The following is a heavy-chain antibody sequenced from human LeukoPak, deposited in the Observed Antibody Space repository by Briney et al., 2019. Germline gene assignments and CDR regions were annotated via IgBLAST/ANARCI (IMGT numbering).Heavy chain of an antibody. V-gene: IGHV6-1*01. CDR3: ARDQYSSGIGRGYYGMDV. D-gene: IGHD6-19*01. J-gene: IGHJ6*02. Sequence: SQTLSLTCAISGDSVSSNSAAWNWIRQSPSRGLEWLGRTYYRSKWYNDYAVSVKSRITINPDTSKNQFSLQLNSVTPEDTAVYYCARDQYSSGIGRGYYGMDVWGQGTTDTVSS. CDR1: GDSVSSNSAA. CDR2: TYYRSKWYN.